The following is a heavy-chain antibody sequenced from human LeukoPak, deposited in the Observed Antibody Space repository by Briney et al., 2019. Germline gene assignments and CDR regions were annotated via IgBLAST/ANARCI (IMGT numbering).Heavy chain of an antibody. J-gene: IGHJ5*02. CDR2: MNPNSGNT. D-gene: IGHD3-22*01. Sequence: ASVKVSCKASGYTFTSYDINWVRQATGQGLEWMGWMNPNSGNTGYAQKFQGRVTMTRNTSISTAYMELSSLRSEDTAVYYCARAPVLHYYDSSGANWFDPWGQGTLVTVSS. CDR3: ARAPVLHYYDSSGANWFDP. V-gene: IGHV1-8*01. CDR1: GYTFTSYD.